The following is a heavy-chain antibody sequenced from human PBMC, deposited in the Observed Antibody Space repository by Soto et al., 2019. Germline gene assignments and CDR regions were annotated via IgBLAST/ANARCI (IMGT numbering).Heavy chain of an antibody. CDR2: IIPIFGTA. V-gene: IGHV1-69*13. CDR3: ARYDGRFGEPNYYYYGMDV. Sequence: ASVKVSCKASGGTFSSYAISWVRQAPGQGLEWMGGIIPIFGTANYAQKFQGRVMITADESTSTAYMELSSLRSEDTAVYYCARYDGRFGEPNYYYYGMDVWGQGTTVTVSS. D-gene: IGHD3-10*01. J-gene: IGHJ6*02. CDR1: GGTFSSYA.